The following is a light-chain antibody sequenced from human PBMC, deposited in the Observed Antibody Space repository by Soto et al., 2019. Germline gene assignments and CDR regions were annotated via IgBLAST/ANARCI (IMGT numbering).Light chain of an antibody. V-gene: IGLV2-14*01. Sequence: QSALTQPASVSGSPGQSITISCTATTRDVGGFDSVSWYQQHPGTAPRVIIYEVSNRPSGVSYRFSGSKSANTASLTISGLQADDEADYYCSSYTTSNTWLFGGGTKVTVL. CDR2: EVS. CDR1: TRDVGGFDS. CDR3: SSYTTSNTWL. J-gene: IGLJ3*02.